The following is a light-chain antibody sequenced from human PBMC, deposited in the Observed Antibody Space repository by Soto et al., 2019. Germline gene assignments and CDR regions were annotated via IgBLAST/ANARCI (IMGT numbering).Light chain of an antibody. J-gene: IGLJ3*02. V-gene: IGLV1-51*01. CDR1: SSNIGDNS. Sequence: QSVLTQPPSMSAAPGQMVAISCSGTSSNIGDNSVSWYQHFPGTAPKVLIYDNNRRPSGIPDRFSGSKSGTSATLTIIGLRTGDEADYYCATWDSALSAGVFGGGTQLTVL. CDR3: ATWDSALSAGV. CDR2: DNN.